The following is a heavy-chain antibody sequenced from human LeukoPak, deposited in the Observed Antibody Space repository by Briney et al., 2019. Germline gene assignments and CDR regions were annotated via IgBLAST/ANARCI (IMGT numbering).Heavy chain of an antibody. J-gene: IGHJ4*02. V-gene: IGHV1-18*01. CDR1: GYTFTSYG. Sequence: ASVKVSCKASGYTFTSYGISWVRQAPGQGLEWMGWISAYNGNTNYAQKLQGRVTMTTDTSTSTAYMELRSLRPDDTAVYYCARGWAAAGKGYFDYWGQGTLVTVSS. D-gene: IGHD6-13*01. CDR3: ARGWAAAGKGYFDY. CDR2: ISAYNGNT.